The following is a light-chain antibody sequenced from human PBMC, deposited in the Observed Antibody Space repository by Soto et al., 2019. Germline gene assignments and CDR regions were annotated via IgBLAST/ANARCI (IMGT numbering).Light chain of an antibody. CDR2: DAS. Sequence: EIVMTQSPATLSVSPGERATLSCTASQSVTSNLAWYQQKPGQAPRLLISDASTRATGIPARFSGSGSGTEFTLTISSLQSEDFAVYYCQQYVNWRTFGQGTKVDIK. V-gene: IGKV3-15*01. CDR1: QSVTSN. CDR3: QQYVNWRT. J-gene: IGKJ1*01.